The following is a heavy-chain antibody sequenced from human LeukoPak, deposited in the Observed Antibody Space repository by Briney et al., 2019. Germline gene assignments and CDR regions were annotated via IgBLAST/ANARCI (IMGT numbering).Heavy chain of an antibody. J-gene: IGHJ5*02. CDR3: ARDLEYCSTTSCFT. D-gene: IGHD2-2*01. Sequence: SETLSLSCNVSGDSINSGGFYWNWIRQPPGKGLEWIAYIHQSGITVSNPSLKSRLALSLDASKNQFSLRLTSVTVADTAVYYCARDLEYCSTTSCFTWGQGTLVTVSS. CDR1: GDSINSGGFY. V-gene: IGHV4-30-2*01. CDR2: IHQSGIT.